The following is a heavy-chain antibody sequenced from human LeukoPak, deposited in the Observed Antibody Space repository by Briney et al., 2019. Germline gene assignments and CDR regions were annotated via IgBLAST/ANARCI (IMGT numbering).Heavy chain of an antibody. J-gene: IGHJ4*02. Sequence: GGSLTLSCAASGFTFSSNYMSWVRQAPAKGLEWVSVIYSGGSTYYADSVKGRFTISRDNSKNTLYLQMNSLRAEDTAVYYCAKVGPWELRAFDYWGQGTLVTVSS. D-gene: IGHD1-26*01. CDR3: AKVGPWELRAFDY. CDR1: GFTFSSNY. V-gene: IGHV3-66*01. CDR2: IYSGGST.